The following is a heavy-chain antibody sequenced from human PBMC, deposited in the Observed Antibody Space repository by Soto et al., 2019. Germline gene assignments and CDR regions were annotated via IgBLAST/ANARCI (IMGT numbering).Heavy chain of an antibody. J-gene: IGHJ5*02. Sequence: PGGSLRLSCAAPTFTFSRYENHWVRQAPGRGLEWVSGFGSSGDSYCPGSVKGRFIISRDNARNTVYLQMNSLEAEDTAVYYCAKLPWEVAPSWGQGTLVTVSS. V-gene: IGHV3-13*01. CDR3: AKLPWEVAPS. CDR1: TFTFSRYE. CDR2: FGSSGDS. D-gene: IGHD1-26*01.